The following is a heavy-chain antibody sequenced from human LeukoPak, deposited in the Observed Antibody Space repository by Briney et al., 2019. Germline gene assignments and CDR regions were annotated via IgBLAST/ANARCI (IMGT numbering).Heavy chain of an antibody. CDR3: AKGGYDILTGYSL. D-gene: IGHD3-9*01. CDR2: ISGSGGRT. J-gene: IGHJ4*02. V-gene: IGHV3-23*01. CDR1: GFTFSNYA. Sequence: GGSLRLSCAASGFTFSNYAMTWVRQAPGKGLEWVSGISGSGGRTYYADSVKGRFTISRDNSKNTLYLQMNSLRAEDTAVYYCAKGGYDILTGYSLWGQGTLVTVSS.